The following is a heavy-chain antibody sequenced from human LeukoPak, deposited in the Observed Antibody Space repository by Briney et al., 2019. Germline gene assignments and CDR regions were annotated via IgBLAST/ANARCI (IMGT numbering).Heavy chain of an antibody. CDR1: GGSFSGYY. J-gene: IGHJ4*02. V-gene: IGHV4-34*01. CDR3: ARGDSSSNY. CDR2: INHSGST. D-gene: IGHD6-13*01. Sequence: ASETLSLTCAVYGGSFSGYYWSWIRQPPGKGLEWIGEINHSGSTNYNPSLKSRATLSVDTSKKQFSLKLSSVTAADTAVYYCARGDSSSNYWGQGTLVTVSS.